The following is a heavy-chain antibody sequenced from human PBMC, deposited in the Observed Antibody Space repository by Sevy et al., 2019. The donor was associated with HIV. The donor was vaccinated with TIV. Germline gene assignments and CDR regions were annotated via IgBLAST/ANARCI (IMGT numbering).Heavy chain of an antibody. CDR2: IGIYNGNA. J-gene: IGHJ4*02. D-gene: IGHD3-10*01. Sequence: ASVKVSCKASGYTFASNGISWVRQAPGQGLEWMGWIGIYNGNAKSAQKFQGRVTMTTDTSTSTAYMELGSLRSDDTDVYYCARVPTYYYGSATYFDYWGQGTLVTVSS. CDR3: ARVPTYYYGSATYFDY. CDR1: GYTFASNG. V-gene: IGHV1-18*01.